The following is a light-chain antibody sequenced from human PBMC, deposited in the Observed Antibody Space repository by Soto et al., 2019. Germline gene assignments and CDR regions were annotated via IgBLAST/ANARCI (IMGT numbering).Light chain of an antibody. CDR3: QQYKTYYWT. CDR2: DAS. J-gene: IGKJ1*01. Sequence: DLQMAQSLSTLSASVGYRFTITCLASQSISSWLAWYQQKQGKVPKLLIYDASSLESGVTSRISGSGSGTEFTLTISSLQPDDFATYYCQQYKTYYWTYGQGSKEDIK. CDR1: QSISSW. V-gene: IGKV1-5*01.